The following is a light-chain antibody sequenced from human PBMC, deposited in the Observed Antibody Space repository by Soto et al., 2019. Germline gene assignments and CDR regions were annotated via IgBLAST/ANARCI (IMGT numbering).Light chain of an antibody. CDR2: SNN. V-gene: IGLV1-44*01. J-gene: IGLJ2*01. CDR1: TSNIGSNA. Sequence: QSVLTQPPSASGTPGQRVTISCSGSTSNIGSNAVNWYQQVPGTAPKLLIYSNNQRPSGVPDRFSGSKSGTSTSASLAISGLQSEDEGDYYCAAWDDSLNGHVVFGGGTKVTVL. CDR3: AAWDDSLNGHVV.